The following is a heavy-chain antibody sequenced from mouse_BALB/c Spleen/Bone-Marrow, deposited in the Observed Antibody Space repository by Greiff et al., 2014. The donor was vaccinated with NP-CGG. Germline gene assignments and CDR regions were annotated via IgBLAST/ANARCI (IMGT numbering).Heavy chain of an antibody. V-gene: IGHV14-1*02. Sequence: EVKLMESGAELVRPGALVKLSCKASGFNIKDYYMHWVKQRPEQSLEWIGWIDPENGNTIYDPKFQGKASITADTSSNTAYLQLSSLTSEDTAVYYCASYYGSSYDYFDYWGQGTTLTVSS. J-gene: IGHJ2*01. CDR2: IDPENGNT. CDR1: GFNIKDYY. D-gene: IGHD1-1*01. CDR3: ASYYGSSYDYFDY.